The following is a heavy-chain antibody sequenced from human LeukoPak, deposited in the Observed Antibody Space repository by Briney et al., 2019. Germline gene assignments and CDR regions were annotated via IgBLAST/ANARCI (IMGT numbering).Heavy chain of an antibody. Sequence: GGSLRLSCAASGFTFSSYGMHWVRQAPGKGLEWVAVISYDGSNKYYADSVKGRFTISRDNSKNTLYLQMNSLRAEDTAVYYCAKARSNSGSYFYYYFDYWGQGTLVTVSS. J-gene: IGHJ4*02. CDR1: GFTFSSYG. CDR3: AKARSNSGSYFYYYFDY. D-gene: IGHD1-26*01. V-gene: IGHV3-30*18. CDR2: ISYDGSNK.